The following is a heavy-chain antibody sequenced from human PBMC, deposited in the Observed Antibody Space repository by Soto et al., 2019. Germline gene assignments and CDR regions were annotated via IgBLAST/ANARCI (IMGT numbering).Heavy chain of an antibody. V-gene: IGHV4-39*01. CDR1: GGSISSSSYY. Sequence: SETLSLTCTVSGGSISSSSYYWGWIRQPPGKGLEWIGSIYYSGSTYYNPSLKSRVTISVDTSKNQFSLKLSSVTAADTAVYYCARLFRPWYFDYWGQGTLVTVS. CDR2: IYYSGST. CDR3: ARLFRPWYFDY. J-gene: IGHJ4*02.